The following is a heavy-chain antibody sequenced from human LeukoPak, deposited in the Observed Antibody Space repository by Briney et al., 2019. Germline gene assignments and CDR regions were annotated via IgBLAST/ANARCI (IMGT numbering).Heavy chain of an antibody. CDR2: IYYIGNT. CDR1: GGSISSGDYY. J-gene: IGHJ2*01. D-gene: IGHD2-21*02. Sequence: ASQTLSLTCTVSGGSISSGDYYWGWIRQPPGKGLEWIGYIYYIGNTFYNPSLKSRVTISVDTSKNQFSLKLSSVTAADTAVYYCASAYCGGDCTPYWYFDLWGRGTLVTVSS. V-gene: IGHV4-30-4*08. CDR3: ASAYCGGDCTPYWYFDL.